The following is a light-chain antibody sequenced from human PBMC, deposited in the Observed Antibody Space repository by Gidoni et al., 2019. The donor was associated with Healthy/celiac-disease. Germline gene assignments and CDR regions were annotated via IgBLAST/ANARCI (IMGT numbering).Light chain of an antibody. V-gene: IGKV4-1*01. CDR2: WAS. CDR3: QQYYSSPLT. J-gene: IGKJ4*01. Sequence: DIVLPQSPYSLSVSLGERATINCKSSQSVLYSSNNKNYLAWYQHKPGQPPKLLIYWASTRESGVPDRFSGSGSGTDFTLTISSLQAEDVAVYYCQQYYSSPLTFXGXTKVEIK. CDR1: QSVLYSSNNKNY.